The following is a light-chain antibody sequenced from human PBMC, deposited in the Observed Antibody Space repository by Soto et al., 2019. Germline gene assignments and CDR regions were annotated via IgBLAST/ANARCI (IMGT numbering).Light chain of an antibody. Sequence: QSVLTQPASVSGSPGQSITISCTGASSDIGGYNHVSWYQQHPGKAPKLIIYNVSHRPSGVSTRFSGSKYGNTASLIIAGLQAEDEADYFCSSYTNTSPHVIFGGGTKVTVL. J-gene: IGLJ2*01. CDR3: SSYTNTSPHVI. V-gene: IGLV2-14*03. CDR2: NVS. CDR1: SSDIGGYNH.